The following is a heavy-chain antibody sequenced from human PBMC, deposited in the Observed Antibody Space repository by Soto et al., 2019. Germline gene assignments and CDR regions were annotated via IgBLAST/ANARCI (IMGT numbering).Heavy chain of an antibody. CDR2: INPIGGST. CDR3: ARGHTAADH. CDR1: GYTFTTYY. J-gene: IGHJ4*02. D-gene: IGHD2-2*01. Sequence: QVHLVQSGAEVKRPGASVKISCRTSGYTFTTYYIHWVRQAPGQGLEWMGIINPIGGSTTYPQKFQGRVTMTRDTPTSTVYLDLGSPSSEDTAVYYCARGHTAADHWGQGTLVTVSS. V-gene: IGHV1-46*01.